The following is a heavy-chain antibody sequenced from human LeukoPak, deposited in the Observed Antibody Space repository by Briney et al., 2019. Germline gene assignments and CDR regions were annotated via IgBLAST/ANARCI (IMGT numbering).Heavy chain of an antibody. Sequence: GESLKISCKGSGYSFTSYWIGWVRQMPGKGLEWMGIIYPGDSDTRYSPSFQGQVTISADESISTAYLQWSSLKASDTAMYYCAREAYCGGDCYLDAFDIWGQGTMVTVSS. CDR2: IYPGDSDT. CDR3: AREAYCGGDCYLDAFDI. CDR1: GYSFTSYW. J-gene: IGHJ3*02. V-gene: IGHV5-51*01. D-gene: IGHD2-21*02.